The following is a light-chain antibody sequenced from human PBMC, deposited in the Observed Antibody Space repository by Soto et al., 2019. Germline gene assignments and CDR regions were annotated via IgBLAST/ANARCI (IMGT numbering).Light chain of an antibody. CDR2: DAA. J-gene: IGKJ1*01. V-gene: IGKV1-5*01. CDR3: QQSNSYSPKP. CDR1: QSISSW. Sequence: DIQMTQSPSTLSASVGDRVTITCRASQSISSWLAWYQQKPGKAPKLLIYDAARLESRVLSRFSGSGSGTELPLTISSLQPDDFATYYCQQSNSYSPKPFGQATKVEIK.